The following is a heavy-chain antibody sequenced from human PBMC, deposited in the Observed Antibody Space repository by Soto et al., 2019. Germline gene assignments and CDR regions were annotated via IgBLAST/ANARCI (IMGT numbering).Heavy chain of an antibody. Sequence: EVQLVESGGGLVKPGGSLRLSCAASGFTFSRYSMNWVRQAPGKGLEWVSSISSGRTYTDYADSVKGRSTISGDNAKNSLYLQMNSLRAEDTAVYYCATMGSGYYYDYWGKGTLFTVSS. CDR3: ATMGSGYYYDY. J-gene: IGHJ4*02. D-gene: IGHD3-22*01. CDR1: GFTFSRYS. V-gene: IGHV3-21*01. CDR2: ISSGRTYT.